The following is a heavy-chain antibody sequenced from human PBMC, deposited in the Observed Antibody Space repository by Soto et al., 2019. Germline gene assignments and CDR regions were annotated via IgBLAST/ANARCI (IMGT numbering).Heavy chain of an antibody. CDR1: GFTFSSYA. J-gene: IGHJ5*02. CDR3: ANVAAYSSGWYWFHNWCDP. D-gene: IGHD6-19*01. Sequence: EVQLLESGGGLVQPGGSLRLSCAASGFTFSSYAMSWVRQAPGKGLEWVSAISGSGGSTYYADSVKGRFTISRDISKNTLCLQMNSRRADDTAVYDCANVAAYSSGWYWFHNWCDPWGQGTLVTVSS. V-gene: IGHV3-23*01. CDR2: ISGSGGST.